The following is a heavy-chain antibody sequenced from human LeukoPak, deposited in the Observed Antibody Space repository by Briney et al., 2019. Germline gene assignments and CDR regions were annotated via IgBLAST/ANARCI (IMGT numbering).Heavy chain of an antibody. J-gene: IGHJ4*02. CDR3: ARAVGNAGTDY. CDR2: IRQDGSEK. CDR1: RFTFSSYW. D-gene: IGHD4-23*01. Sequence: GGSLRLSCAASRFTFSSYWMSWVRQAPGKGLEGVANIRQDGSEKYYVDSVRGRFTISRDNAKNSLYLQMNSLRAEDTAVYYCARAVGNAGTDYWGQGTLVTVSS. V-gene: IGHV3-7*04.